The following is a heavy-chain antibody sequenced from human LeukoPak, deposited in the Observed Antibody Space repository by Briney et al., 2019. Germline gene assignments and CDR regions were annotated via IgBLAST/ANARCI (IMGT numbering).Heavy chain of an antibody. J-gene: IGHJ4*02. Sequence: ASVKVSCKASGYTFDVYYIHWVRRAPGQGLEWLGWINPNKGDTKSAQKFRDRVIMTTDTSLTTAYMEVINLSSDDTAVYYCTRSSWDCSSGSCYSNMNFDYWGQGTLVTVSS. D-gene: IGHD2-15*01. CDR1: GYTFDVYY. CDR3: TRSSWDCSSGSCYSNMNFDY. CDR2: INPNKGDT. V-gene: IGHV1-2*02.